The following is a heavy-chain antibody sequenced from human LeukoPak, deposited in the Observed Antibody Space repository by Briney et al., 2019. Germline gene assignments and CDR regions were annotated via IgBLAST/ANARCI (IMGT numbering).Heavy chain of an antibody. V-gene: IGHV3-30*02. D-gene: IGHD3-10*01. CDR3: AKDRAFGQFLWGNDY. CDR2: IRNDGSDK. J-gene: IGHJ4*02. CDR1: GFIFSTYG. Sequence: GGSLRLSCAASGFIFSTYGMHWIRQAPGKGLEWVAFIRNDGSDKYYAVSVKGRFTISRDNSKNTLYLQMNSLRAEDTALYYCAKDRAFGQFLWGNDYWGQGTLVTVSS.